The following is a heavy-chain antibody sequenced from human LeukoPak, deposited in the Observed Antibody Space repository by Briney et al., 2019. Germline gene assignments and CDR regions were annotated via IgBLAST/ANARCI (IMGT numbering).Heavy chain of an antibody. CDR1: GGSISNYY. J-gene: IGHJ4*02. CDR2: IYAGGTP. Sequence: PSETLSLTCTVSGGSISNYYWSWIRQSAGKGLEWIGRIYAGGTPNFNPSLKSRVTISVDTSKNQFSLKLSSVTAADTAVYYCAKRGNWGFFDYWGQGTLVTVSS. CDR3: AKRGNWGFFDY. D-gene: IGHD7-27*01. V-gene: IGHV4-4*07.